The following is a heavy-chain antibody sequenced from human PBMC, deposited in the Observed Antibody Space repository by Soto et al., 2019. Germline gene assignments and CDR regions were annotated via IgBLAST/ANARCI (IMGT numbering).Heavy chain of an antibody. CDR3: ATSSFISDICPGYFNY. Sequence: ASVKVSCKVSGNTLPELSMHWVRQAPGKGLEWMGGPGPVDAETVYAQRFQGRITMTEDTSTNTAYKKLSSLSSEDTALDYCATSSFISDICPGYFNYWGQGTLVTVSS. D-gene: IGHD3-9*01. CDR2: PGPVDAET. J-gene: IGHJ4*02. V-gene: IGHV1-24*01. CDR1: GNTLPELS.